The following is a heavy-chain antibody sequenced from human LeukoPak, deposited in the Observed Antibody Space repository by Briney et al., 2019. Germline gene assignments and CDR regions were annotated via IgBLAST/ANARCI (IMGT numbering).Heavy chain of an antibody. CDR1: GFTFSNYG. CDR2: ISASGGNT. Sequence: PGRSLRLSCAASGFTFSNYGIHWVRQAPGKGLEWVSGISASGGNTWYADSVKGRFTISRDNSKNTLYLQMNSLRAEDTAVYYCAKYVSARGPPYALAVWGQGTTVTVSS. CDR3: AKYVSARGPPYALAV. J-gene: IGHJ6*02. D-gene: IGHD2/OR15-2a*01. V-gene: IGHV3-23*01.